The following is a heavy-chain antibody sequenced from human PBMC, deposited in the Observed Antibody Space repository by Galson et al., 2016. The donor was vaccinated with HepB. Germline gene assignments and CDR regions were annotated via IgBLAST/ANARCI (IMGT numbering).Heavy chain of an antibody. V-gene: IGHV4-34*01. CDR3: ARYLSSYSSSWFLVPGRNYFDY. CDR1: GGSFSGYY. CDR2: INHSGIT. D-gene: IGHD6-13*01. J-gene: IGHJ4*02. Sequence: LSLTCAVYGGSFSGYYWSWIRQPPGMGLEWIGEINHSGITNYNPSLTSRVPISVDTSKNQFSLKLSSVTAADTALDYCARYLSSYSSSWFLVPGRNYFDYWGQGTLVTVSS.